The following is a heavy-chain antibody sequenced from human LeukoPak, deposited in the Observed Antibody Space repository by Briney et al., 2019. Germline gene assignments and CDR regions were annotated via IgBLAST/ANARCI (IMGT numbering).Heavy chain of an antibody. D-gene: IGHD6-19*01. CDR1: GGSISPYY. Sequence: PSETLSLTCTVSGGSISPYYWSWIRQPPGKGLEWIVYIYYSGSTNYNPSLKSRVTISVDTSKNQFSLKLSSVTAADTAVYYCARKLGYNSGWDFDYWGQGTLVTVSS. V-gene: IGHV4-59*01. CDR2: IYYSGST. CDR3: ARKLGYNSGWDFDY. J-gene: IGHJ4*02.